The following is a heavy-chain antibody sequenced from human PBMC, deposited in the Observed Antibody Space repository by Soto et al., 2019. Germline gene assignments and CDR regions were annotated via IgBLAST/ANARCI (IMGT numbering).Heavy chain of an antibody. V-gene: IGHV1-46*01. CDR1: GYTFTNYY. CDR3: VLHYYDSQGYIDP. J-gene: IGHJ5*02. CDR2: INPSSGAT. Sequence: QVQLVQSGAEVKKPGASVKVSCKGTGYTFTNYYMHWVRQAPGQGLEWMGTINPSSGATDYAQKFQGRVTMTSDTSTSTVYMELSSLRSEDTAVYYCVLHYYDSQGYIDPWGQGTLVTVSS. D-gene: IGHD3-22*01.